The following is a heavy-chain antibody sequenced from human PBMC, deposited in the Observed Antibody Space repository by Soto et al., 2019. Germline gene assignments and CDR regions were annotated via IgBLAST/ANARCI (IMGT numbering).Heavy chain of an antibody. CDR1: GYSFTTYN. CDR2: INPSVGST. Sequence: QVQLVQSGTEVKKPGASVKVSCKASGYSFTTYNLHWVRQAPGQGLEWMGIINPSVGSTTYAQNSXDXGXTTRDTSTTTVYMELSSLRSEDTAVYYCARARDMDVWGQGTTVTVSS. J-gene: IGHJ6*02. V-gene: IGHV1-46*01. CDR3: ARARDMDV.